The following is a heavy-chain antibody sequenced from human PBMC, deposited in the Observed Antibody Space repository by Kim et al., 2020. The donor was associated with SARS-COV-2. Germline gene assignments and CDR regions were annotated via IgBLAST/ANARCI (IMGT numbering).Heavy chain of an antibody. D-gene: IGHD6-13*01. CDR2: IIPIFGTA. V-gene: IGHV1-69*13. CDR3: AVRYSSSWFLTVFDY. J-gene: IGHJ4*02. Sequence: SVKVSCKASGGTFSSYAISRVRQAPGQGLEWMGGIIPIFGTANYAQKFQGRVTITADESTSTAYMELSSLRSEDTAVYYCAVRYSSSWFLTVFDYWGQGTLVTVSS. CDR1: GGTFSSYA.